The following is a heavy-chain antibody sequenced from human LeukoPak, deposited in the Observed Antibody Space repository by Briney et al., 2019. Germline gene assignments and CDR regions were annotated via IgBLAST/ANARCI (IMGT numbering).Heavy chain of an antibody. CDR3: ARDGTRSTWFDP. D-gene: IGHD2-2*01. CDR2: IIPIFGTA. V-gene: IGHV1-69*05. CDR1: GGTSSSYA. Sequence: SVKVSCKASGGTSSSYAISWVRQAPGQGLEWMGGIIPIFGTANYAQKFQGRVTITTDESTSTAYMELSSLRSEDTAVYYCARDGTRSTWFDPWGQGTLVTVSS. J-gene: IGHJ5*02.